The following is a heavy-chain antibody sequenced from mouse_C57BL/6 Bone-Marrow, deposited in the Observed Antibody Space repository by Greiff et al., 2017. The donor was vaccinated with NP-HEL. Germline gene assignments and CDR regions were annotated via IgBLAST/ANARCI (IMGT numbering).Heavy chain of an antibody. CDR1: GYTFTSYT. CDR3: ARSDYGSSSFDY. J-gene: IGHJ2*01. CDR2: INPSSGYT. D-gene: IGHD1-1*01. Sequence: QVQLKESGAELARPGASVKMSCKASGYTFTSYTMHWVKQRPGQGLEWIGYINPSSGYTKYNQKFKDKATLTADKSSSTAYMQLSGLTSEDSAVYYCARSDYGSSSFDYWGQGTTLTVSS. V-gene: IGHV1-4*01.